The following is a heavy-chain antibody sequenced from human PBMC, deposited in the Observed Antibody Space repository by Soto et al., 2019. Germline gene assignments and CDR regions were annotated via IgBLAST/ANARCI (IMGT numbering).Heavy chain of an antibody. CDR2: IYSGGGT. CDR1: GFTVSTTY. V-gene: IGHV3-66*01. CDR3: ARALTVIGFYYYMDV. J-gene: IGHJ6*03. D-gene: IGHD4-17*01. Sequence: GGSLRLSCEVSGFTVSTTYVSWVRQAPGKGLEWVSIIYSGGGTYYADSVKGRFRISRDNSQNMVYLQMNSLGVADTAVYYCARALTVIGFYYYMDVWGKGTTVTVSS.